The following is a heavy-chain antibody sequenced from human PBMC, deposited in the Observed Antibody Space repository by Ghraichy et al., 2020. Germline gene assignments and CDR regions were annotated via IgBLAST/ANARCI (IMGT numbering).Heavy chain of an antibody. CDR1: GFTFSSYS. CDR2: INTNGGST. CDR3: VRTELGGSDAFDV. J-gene: IGHJ3*01. Sequence: GGSLRLSCSASGFTFSSYSLHWVRQAPGKGLEYVSGINTNGGSTYYADSVKGRFTISRDNSKNTLYLQMSSLKAEDTAVYYCVRTELGGSDAFDVWGRGTMTTV. D-gene: IGHD7-27*01. V-gene: IGHV3-64D*06.